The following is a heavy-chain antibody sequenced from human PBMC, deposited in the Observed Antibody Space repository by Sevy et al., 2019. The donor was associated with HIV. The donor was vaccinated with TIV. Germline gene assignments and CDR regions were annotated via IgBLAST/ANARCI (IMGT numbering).Heavy chain of an antibody. Sequence: GGSLRLSCAASGFTVSSNYMSWVRQAPGKGLEWDSVIYSGGSTYYADSVKGRFTISRDNSKNTLYLQMNSLRAEDTAVYYCAIDVVGLDYYGMDVWGQGTTVTVSS. CDR2: IYSGGST. J-gene: IGHJ6*02. V-gene: IGHV3-53*01. CDR1: GFTVSSNY. D-gene: IGHD2-21*01. CDR3: AIDVVGLDYYGMDV.